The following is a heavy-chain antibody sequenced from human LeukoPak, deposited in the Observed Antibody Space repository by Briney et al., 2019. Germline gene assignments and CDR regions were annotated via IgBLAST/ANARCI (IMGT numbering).Heavy chain of an antibody. Sequence: GGSLRLSCAASGFTFSSYAMSWVRQAPGKGLEWVSAISGSGGSTYYADSVKGRFTISRDNSKNTLYLQMNTLRPEDTAVYYCAKDEEGTTDYWGQGTLVTVSS. V-gene: IGHV3-23*01. J-gene: IGHJ4*02. CDR2: ISGSGGST. CDR3: AKDEEGTTDY. D-gene: IGHD1-1*01. CDR1: GFTFSSYA.